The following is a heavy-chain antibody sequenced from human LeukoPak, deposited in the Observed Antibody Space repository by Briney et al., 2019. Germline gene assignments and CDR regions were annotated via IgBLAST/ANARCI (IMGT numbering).Heavy chain of an antibody. CDR3: VKDRTMVRGVMLYYYYGMDV. D-gene: IGHD3-10*01. J-gene: IGHJ6*04. V-gene: IGHV3-64D*06. CDR2: ISSNGGST. CDR1: GFTFSSYA. Sequence: GGSLRLSCSASGFTFSSYAMHWVRQAPGKGLEYVSAISSNGGSTYYADSVKGRFTISRDNSENTLYLQMSSLRAEDTAVYYCVKDRTMVRGVMLYYYYGMDVWGKGTTVTVSS.